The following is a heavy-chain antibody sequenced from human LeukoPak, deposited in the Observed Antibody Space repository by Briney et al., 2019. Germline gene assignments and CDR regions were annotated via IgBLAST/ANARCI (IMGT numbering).Heavy chain of an antibody. D-gene: IGHD1-14*01. CDR2: INQGGSDK. J-gene: IGHJ4*02. CDR1: GFTFSGHW. Sequence: PGGSLRLSCAASGFTFSGHWMSWVRQAPGKGLEWVANINQGGSDKYYVDSVKGRFTIPGDNANNLLYLQMNSLRGEDTAVYYCTRDRSRAEDDWGQGTLVTVSP. CDR3: TRDRSRAEDD. V-gene: IGHV3-7*01.